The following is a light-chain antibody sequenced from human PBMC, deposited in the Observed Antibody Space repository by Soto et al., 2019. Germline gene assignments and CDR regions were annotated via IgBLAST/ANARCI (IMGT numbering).Light chain of an antibody. J-gene: IGKJ1*01. CDR1: QGIRND. Sequence: AILMTKSPSSLSASVGDRVTITCRASQGIRNDLAWYQQKPGKAPKLLIYEASTLQSGVPSRFSGSYSGTDFTLTIGSLQPEDFATYYCLQDFKYPRTFGQGTKVEIK. CDR3: LQDFKYPRT. CDR2: EAS. V-gene: IGKV1-6*01.